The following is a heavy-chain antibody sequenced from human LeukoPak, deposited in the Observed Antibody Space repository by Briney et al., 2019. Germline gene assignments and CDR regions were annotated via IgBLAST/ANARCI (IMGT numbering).Heavy chain of an antibody. D-gene: IGHD1-26*01. J-gene: IGHJ3*02. CDR1: GHTFINYG. CDR2: TSDYMGNR. CDR3: ARARHVGSSTDAFDI. Sequence: ASVKVSCKASGHTFINYGIGWVRQAPGQGLEWMGWTSDYMGNRNTDYAQKFQGRVSMTTDSSTSTAYMELRSLTSDDTAVYYCARARHVGSSTDAFDIRGQGTMVTVSS. V-gene: IGHV1-18*01.